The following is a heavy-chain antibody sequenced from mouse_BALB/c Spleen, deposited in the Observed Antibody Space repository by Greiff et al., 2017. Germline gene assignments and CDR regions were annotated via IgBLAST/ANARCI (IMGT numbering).Heavy chain of an antibody. CDR3: ARFGSYGNYRDAMDY. D-gene: IGHD2-1*01. J-gene: IGHJ4*01. CDR1: GDSITSGY. Sequence: VQLKQSGPSLVKPSQTLSLTCSVTGDSITSGYWNWIRKFPGNKLEYMGYISYSGSTYYNPSLKSRISITRDTSKNQYYLQLNSVTTEDTATYYCARFGSYGNYRDAMDYWGQGTSVTVSS. V-gene: IGHV3-8*02. CDR2: ISYSGST.